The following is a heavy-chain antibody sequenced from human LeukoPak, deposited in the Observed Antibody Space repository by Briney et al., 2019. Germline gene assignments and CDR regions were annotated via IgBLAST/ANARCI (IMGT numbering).Heavy chain of an antibody. CDR3: AKAYRLVTAPDY. V-gene: IGHV3-9*01. CDR2: ISWNSGSI. D-gene: IGHD2-21*02. J-gene: IGHJ4*02. Sequence: GGSLRLSCAASGFTFDDYAMHWVRQAPGKGLEWVSGISWNSGSIGYADSVKGRFTISRDNAKNSLYLQMNSLRAEDTALYYCAKAYRLVTAPDYWGQGTLVTVPS. CDR1: GFTFDDYA.